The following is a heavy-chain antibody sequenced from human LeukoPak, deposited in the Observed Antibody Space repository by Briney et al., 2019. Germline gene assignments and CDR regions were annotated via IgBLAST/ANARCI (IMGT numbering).Heavy chain of an antibody. V-gene: IGHV3-21*01. CDR3: ARDVLRYFDWLPSQHYYMDV. CDR1: GFTFTTYG. J-gene: IGHJ6*03. D-gene: IGHD3-9*01. CDR2: ISSSSSYI. Sequence: GGSLRLSCSASGFTFTTYGMNWVRQAPGKGLEWVSSISSSSSYIYYADSVKGRFTISRDNAKNSLYLQMNSLRAEDTAVYYCARDVLRYFDWLPSQHYYMDVWGKGTTVTVSS.